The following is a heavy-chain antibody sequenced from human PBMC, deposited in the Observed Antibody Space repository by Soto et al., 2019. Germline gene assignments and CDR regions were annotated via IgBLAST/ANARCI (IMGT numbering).Heavy chain of an antibody. CDR1: GGSISSYY. D-gene: IGHD6-13*01. Sequence: SETLSLTCTVSGGSISSYYWSWIRQPPGKGLEWIGYIYYSGSTNYNPSLKSRVTISVDTSKNQFSLKLSSVTAADTAVYYCASCPYSSSWYWFDPWGQGTLVTGSS. CDR2: IYYSGST. J-gene: IGHJ5*02. V-gene: IGHV4-59*08. CDR3: ASCPYSSSWYWFDP.